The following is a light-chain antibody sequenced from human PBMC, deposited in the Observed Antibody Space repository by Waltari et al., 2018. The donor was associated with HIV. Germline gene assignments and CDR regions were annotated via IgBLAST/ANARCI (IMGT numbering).Light chain of an antibody. V-gene: IGKV1-39*01. CDR1: QAISFY. Sequence: DIQMTQSPSYVSASVGDRVTITCRTRQAISFYLNWYQQKPGKAPTLLIYDASNLQSGLPSRFSGSGSGTEFTLTITNLQPEDFATYFCQQSFDVPLIFGPGTKVH. CDR3: QQSFDVPLI. J-gene: IGKJ3*01. CDR2: DAS.